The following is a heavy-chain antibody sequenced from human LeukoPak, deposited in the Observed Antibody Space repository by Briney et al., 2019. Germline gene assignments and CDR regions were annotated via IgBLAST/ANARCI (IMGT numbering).Heavy chain of an antibody. CDR2: IHYDGRA. CDR1: GGSISSANHF. Sequence: PSQTLSLTCTVSGGSISSANHFWSWVRQSPGEGLEWIGYIHYDGRAHYNPSLKSRVSMSLDMSKNQFSLSLSSVTAADTAIYRAREVITPGDSDGFDLWGQGTMVSVSS. D-gene: IGHD2-2*01. CDR3: AREVITPGDSDGFDL. V-gene: IGHV4-30-4*08. J-gene: IGHJ3*01.